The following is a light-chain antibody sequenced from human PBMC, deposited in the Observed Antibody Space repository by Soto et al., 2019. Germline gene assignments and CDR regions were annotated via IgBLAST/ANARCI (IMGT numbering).Light chain of an antibody. V-gene: IGKV3-20*01. Sequence: EIVLTQSPGTLSLSPGERATLSCRASQSVSGSYLAWYQQKLGQAPRLLIYGASTRATGIPDRFRGSGSGTDFTLTISSLEPEDFAVYYCQQYGSSPLYTFCQGTKLEIK. J-gene: IGKJ2*01. CDR1: QSVSGSY. CDR2: GAS. CDR3: QQYGSSPLYT.